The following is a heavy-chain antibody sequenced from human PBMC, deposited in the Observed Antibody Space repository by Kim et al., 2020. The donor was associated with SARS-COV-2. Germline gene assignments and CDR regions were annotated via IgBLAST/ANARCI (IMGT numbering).Heavy chain of an antibody. CDR3: ASRIYTSFDS. CDR1: GFTFSNYW. CDR2: INSDGSRK. J-gene: IGHJ4*02. Sequence: GGSLRLSCAASGFTFSNYWMHWVRQAPGKGLVWVSHINSDGSRKTYADSVKGRFTVSRDNAKNTLYLQMNNLRAEDTAMYYCASRIYTSFDSWGQGTLVTVSS. V-gene: IGHV3-74*01.